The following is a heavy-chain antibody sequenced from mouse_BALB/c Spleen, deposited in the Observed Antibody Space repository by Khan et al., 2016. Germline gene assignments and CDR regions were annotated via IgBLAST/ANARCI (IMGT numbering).Heavy chain of an antibody. CDR1: GFAISSYD. Sequence: EVELVESGGGLVKPGGSLKLSCAASGFAISSYDMSWVRQTPEKRLDWVAYISSGGDNTYYLVTVKGRFTISRDNAKYTLYLQMSSLKSEDTAIYYCARKGAYYGSNSPFAYWGQGTLVTVSA. V-gene: IGHV5-12-1*01. J-gene: IGHJ3*01. D-gene: IGHD1-1*01. CDR3: ARKGAYYGSNSPFAY. CDR2: ISSGGDNT.